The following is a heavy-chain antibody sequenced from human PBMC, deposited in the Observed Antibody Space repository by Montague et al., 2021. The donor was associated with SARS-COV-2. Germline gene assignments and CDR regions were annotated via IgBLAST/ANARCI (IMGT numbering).Heavy chain of an antibody. CDR2: ISRSGDRT. J-gene: IGHJ4*02. CDR3: SRGGGMIRGVVDF. D-gene: IGHD3-10*01. V-gene: IGHV3-20*01. CDR1: GFTFDDYG. Sequence: YLRLSCAASGFTFDDYGMSWVRQAPGKGLEWVSGISRSGDRTAYGDSVKGRFTISRDNAKNSLYLQMNSLTVEDTAFYRCSRGGGMIRGVVDFWGQGILVSVSS.